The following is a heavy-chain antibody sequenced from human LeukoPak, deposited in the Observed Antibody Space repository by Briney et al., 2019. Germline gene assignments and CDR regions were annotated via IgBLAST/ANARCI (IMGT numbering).Heavy chain of an antibody. CDR1: GFNFIDYS. V-gene: IGHV3-48*01. J-gene: IGHJ4*01. D-gene: IGHD5-12*01. Sequence: GGSLRLSCAASGFNFIDYSMNWVRQAPGKGLEWISYIGISSGNTKYADFVKGRFTISRDKARNSLYLQMNSLRVEDTAMYYCARDHRYAFDNWGHGTLVTVSS. CDR2: IGISSGNT. CDR3: ARDHRYAFDN.